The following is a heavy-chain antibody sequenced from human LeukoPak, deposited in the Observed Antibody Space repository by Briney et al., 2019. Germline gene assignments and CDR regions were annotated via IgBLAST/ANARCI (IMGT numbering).Heavy chain of an antibody. J-gene: IGHJ3*02. V-gene: IGHV4-39*02. CDR1: GGSISSSSYY. Sequence: TLSLTCTVSGGSISSSSYYWGWIRQPPGKGLEWIGSIYYSGSTYYNPSLKSRVTMSADTSKNHFSLKLSSVTAADTAVYYCARDPAPDAFDIWGQGTMVTVSS. CDR3: ARDPAPDAFDI. CDR2: IYYSGST.